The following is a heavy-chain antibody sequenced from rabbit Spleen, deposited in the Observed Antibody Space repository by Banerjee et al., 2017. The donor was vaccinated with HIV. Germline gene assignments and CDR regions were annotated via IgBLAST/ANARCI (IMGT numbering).Heavy chain of an antibody. CDR1: GFSFSSRYY. J-gene: IGHJ4*01. CDR2: ISAGSSGDT. V-gene: IGHV1S40*01. D-gene: IGHD2-1*01. Sequence: QSLEESGGDLVKPGASLTLTCIASGFSFSSRYYMCWVRQAPGKGLEWIACISAGSSGDTYYASWAKGRFTISKTSSTTVTLQMTTLTAADMATYFCARGSATMTMVIIGFYLSLWGPGTLVTVS. CDR3: ARGSATMTMVIIGFYLSL.